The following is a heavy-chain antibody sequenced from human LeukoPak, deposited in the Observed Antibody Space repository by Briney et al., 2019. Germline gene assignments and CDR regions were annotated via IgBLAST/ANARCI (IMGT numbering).Heavy chain of an antibody. D-gene: IGHD2-15*01. J-gene: IGHJ4*02. V-gene: IGHV3-21*01. Sequence: GGSLRLSCAASGFTFSSYSMNWVRQAPGKGLEWVSSISSSSSYIYYADSVKGRFTISRDNAKNSLYLQMNSLRAEDTAVYYCAKDLANGRYYFDYWGQGTLVTVSS. CDR3: AKDLANGRYYFDY. CDR2: ISSSSSYI. CDR1: GFTFSSYS.